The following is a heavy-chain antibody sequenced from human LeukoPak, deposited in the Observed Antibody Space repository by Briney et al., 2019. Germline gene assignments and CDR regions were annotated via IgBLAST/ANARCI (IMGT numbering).Heavy chain of an antibody. J-gene: IGHJ3*02. CDR1: GGSISSSSYY. CDR2: IYYSGST. Sequence: SETLSLTCTASGGSISSSSYYWGWIRQPPGKGLEWIGSIYYSGSTYYNPSLKSRVTISVDTSKNQFSLKLSSVTAADTAVYYCARDPRDAFDIWGQGTMVTVSS. CDR3: ARDPRDAFDI. V-gene: IGHV4-39*07.